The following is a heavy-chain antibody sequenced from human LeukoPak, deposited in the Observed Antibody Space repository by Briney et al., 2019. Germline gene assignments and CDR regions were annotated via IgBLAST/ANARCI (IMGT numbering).Heavy chain of an antibody. CDR3: ARESRIVGAIYVYFDY. D-gene: IGHD1-26*01. CDR1: GGSISSYY. J-gene: IGHJ4*02. CDR2: IYYSGST. V-gene: IGHV4-59*12. Sequence: PSETLSLTCTVSGGSISSYYWSWIRQPPGKGLEWIGYIYYSGSTNYNPSLKSRVTMSVDTSKNQFSLKLSSVTAADTAVYYCARESRIVGAIYVYFDYWGQGTLVTVSS.